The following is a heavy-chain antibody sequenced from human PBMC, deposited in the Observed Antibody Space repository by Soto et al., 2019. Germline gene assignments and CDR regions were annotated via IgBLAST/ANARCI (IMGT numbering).Heavy chain of an antibody. V-gene: IGHV1-69*13. Sequence: VASVKVSCKASGGTLSSYAISWVRQAPGQGLEWMGGIILFFGTAIYAQKFQGRVTITADDATSTTYIDLSSLRSEDTAVYYCARDMKKLYYYDSSGYYSHWGQGTLVTVTS. CDR3: ARDMKKLYYYDSSGYYSH. CDR1: GGTLSSYA. J-gene: IGHJ4*02. D-gene: IGHD3-22*01. CDR2: IILFFGTA.